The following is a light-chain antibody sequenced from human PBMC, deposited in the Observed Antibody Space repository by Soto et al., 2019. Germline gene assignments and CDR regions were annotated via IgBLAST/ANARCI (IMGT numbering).Light chain of an antibody. CDR1: RSDIGSNY. J-gene: IGLJ3*02. Sequence: QSVLTQPPSASGTPGQRVTISCSGSRSDIGSNYVYWYQHLPGMAPKLLIYRNDQRPSGVPDRISGSRSGTSASLAIIGLRSEDEADYYCASWDDSLDGGVFGGGTKVTVL. CDR3: ASWDDSLDGGV. CDR2: RND. V-gene: IGLV1-47*01.